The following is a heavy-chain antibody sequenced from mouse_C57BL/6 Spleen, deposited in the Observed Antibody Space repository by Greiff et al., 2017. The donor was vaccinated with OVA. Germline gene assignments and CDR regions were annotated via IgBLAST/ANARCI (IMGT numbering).Heavy chain of an antibody. CDR1: GYTFTSYW. CDR2: IYPGSGST. V-gene: IGHV1-55*01. D-gene: IGHD4-1*01. J-gene: IGHJ1*03. Sequence: QVQLKQPGAELVKPGASVKMSCKASGYTFTSYWITWVKQRPGQGLEWIGDIYPGSGSTNYNEKFKSKATLTVDTSSSTAYMQLSSLTSKDSAVYYCARSVTGTGYFDVWGTGTTVTVSS. CDR3: ARSVTGTGYFDV.